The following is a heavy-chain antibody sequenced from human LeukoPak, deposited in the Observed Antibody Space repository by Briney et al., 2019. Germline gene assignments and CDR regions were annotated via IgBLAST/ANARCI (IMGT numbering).Heavy chain of an antibody. CDR3: ARGPCSSANCYWSLDH. J-gene: IGHJ5*02. CDR2: VYYSAST. CDR1: GGSIRSYY. Sequence: SETLSLTCTVSGGSIRSYYWSWIRQPPGKGLEYIGFVYYSASTNYNPSLKSRVTMSLDTSKNQFSLNLNSVTAADTAVYYCARGPCSSANCYWSLDHWGQGTLVTVSS. D-gene: IGHD2-2*01. V-gene: IGHV4-59*01.